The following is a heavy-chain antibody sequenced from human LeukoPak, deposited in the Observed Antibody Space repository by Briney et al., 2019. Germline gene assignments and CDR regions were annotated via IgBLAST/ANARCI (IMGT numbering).Heavy chain of an antibody. J-gene: IGHJ5*02. CDR2: ISSSSSYT. Sequence: GGSLRLSCAASGFTFSDYYMSWIRQAPGKGLEWVSYISSSSSYTNYADSVKGRFTISRDNAKNSLYLQMNSLRAEDTALYYCAKKTDSGSPGGFDPWGQGTLVTVSS. D-gene: IGHD1-26*01. CDR3: AKKTDSGSPGGFDP. V-gene: IGHV3-11*03. CDR1: GFTFSDYY.